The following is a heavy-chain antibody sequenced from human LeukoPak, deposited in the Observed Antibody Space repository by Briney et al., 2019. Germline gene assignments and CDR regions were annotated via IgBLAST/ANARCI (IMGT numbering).Heavy chain of an antibody. CDR2: IQYSGNT. Sequence: SETLSLTCTMSGGSISTYYWSWIRQSPGKGLEWIGFIQYSGNTKSNPSLKGRVTISLDMSKNQFSLRLTSVTAADMAVYYCARETNNWALDYWGQGTLVTVSS. V-gene: IGHV4-59*01. J-gene: IGHJ4*02. D-gene: IGHD1-20*01. CDR1: GGSISTYY. CDR3: ARETNNWALDY.